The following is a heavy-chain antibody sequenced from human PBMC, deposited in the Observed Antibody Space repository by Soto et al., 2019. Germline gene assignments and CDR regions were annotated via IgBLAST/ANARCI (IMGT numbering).Heavy chain of an antibody. V-gene: IGHV1-69*13. Sequence: ASVKVSCKASGGTFSSYAISWVRQAPGQGLEWMGGIIPIFGTANYAQKFQGRVTITADESTSTAYMELSSLRSEDTAVYYCARLTVRGVIRARYYYGMDVWGQGTTVTVSS. CDR2: IIPIFGTA. CDR3: ARLTVRGVIRARYYYGMDV. D-gene: IGHD3-10*01. CDR1: GGTFSSYA. J-gene: IGHJ6*02.